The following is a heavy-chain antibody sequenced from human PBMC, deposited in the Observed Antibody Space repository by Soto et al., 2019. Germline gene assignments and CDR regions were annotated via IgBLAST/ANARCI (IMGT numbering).Heavy chain of an antibody. V-gene: IGHV3-30-3*01. D-gene: IGHD2-15*01. J-gene: IGHJ4*02. CDR3: AGSFVVTPHT. Sequence: QVQLVESGGGVVQPGRSLRLSCAASGFTFSSYAMHWVRQAPGKGLEWVAVISYDGSNKYYADSVKGRFTISRDNSKNPLYLKMNSRRAEDTAVFSCAGSFVVTPHTGGQGTLVTVPS. CDR1: GFTFSSYA. CDR2: ISYDGSNK.